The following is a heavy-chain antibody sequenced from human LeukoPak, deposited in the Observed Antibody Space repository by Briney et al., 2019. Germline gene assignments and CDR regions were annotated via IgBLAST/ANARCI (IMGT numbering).Heavy chain of an antibody. CDR1: GFTFDDYV. V-gene: IGHV3-9*01. Sequence: PGGSVRLCCVASGFTFDDYVMHWVRQVPGKGLEWVSGINWNAGTVGYAESVKGRFSISRDNAKNSLYLQMNTLTPEDTAFYYCAKGFGGSLDRWGQGTLVTVSS. CDR3: AKGFGGSLDR. J-gene: IGHJ5*02. CDR2: INWNAGTV. D-gene: IGHD2-15*01.